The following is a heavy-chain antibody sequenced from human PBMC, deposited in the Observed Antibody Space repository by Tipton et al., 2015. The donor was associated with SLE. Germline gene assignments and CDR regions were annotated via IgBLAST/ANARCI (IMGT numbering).Heavy chain of an antibody. CDR2: IDYRDIT. J-gene: IGHJ4*02. CDR1: GGSVSSNY. D-gene: IGHD6-6*01. CDR3: ARLIAARLPFDY. Sequence: TLSLTCTVSGGSVSSNYWSWIRQPPGKGLEWIGNIDYRDITNYNPSLKSRVTMSIDTSKNQFSLKLSSVTAADTAVYYCARLIAARLPFDYWGKGTLVSVSS. V-gene: IGHV4-59*02.